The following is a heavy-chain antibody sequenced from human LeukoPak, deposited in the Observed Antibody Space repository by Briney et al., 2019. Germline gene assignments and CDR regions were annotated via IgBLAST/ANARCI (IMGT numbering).Heavy chain of an antibody. V-gene: IGHV1-2*02. CDR2: INPNSGGT. Sequence: ASVKVSCKASGYTFTRYYMHWVGQAAGQRLEWMGWINPNSGGTKYAQKFQGRVTMTRDPSISTAYMELSRLRSDDTGVYYCARLHPGIAAAGKEGFDCWGQGTLVTVSS. D-gene: IGHD6-13*01. J-gene: IGHJ4*02. CDR1: GYTFTRYY. CDR3: ARLHPGIAAAGKEGFDC.